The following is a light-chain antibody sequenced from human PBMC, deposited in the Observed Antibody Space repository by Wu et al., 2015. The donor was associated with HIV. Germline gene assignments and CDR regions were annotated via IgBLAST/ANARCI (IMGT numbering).Light chain of an antibody. Sequence: DIQMTQSPSSLSASVGDRVIITCRASQSIGDYLNWYQQKPGKAPKLLISAASNLRGGVPSRFSGSGSETDFTLTITSLRPEDFATYYCQQSYSTPAWTFGQGTKVEIK. CDR3: QQSYSTPAWT. CDR2: AAS. CDR1: QSIGDY. J-gene: IGKJ1*01. V-gene: IGKV1-39*01.